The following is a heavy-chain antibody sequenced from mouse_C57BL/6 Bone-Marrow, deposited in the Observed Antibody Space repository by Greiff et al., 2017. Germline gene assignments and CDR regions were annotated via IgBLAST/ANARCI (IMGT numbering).Heavy chain of an antibody. Sequence: QVHVKQSGAELVKPGASVKLSCKASGYTFTESSIHWVKQRSGQGLEWIGWFYPAGGSIKYNEKFKDKATLTVDKSSSTVYLDLSRLTSEDSAVYCCARHQYYYGSSSWFAYWGQGTLVTVSA. CDR1: GYTFTESS. J-gene: IGHJ3*01. V-gene: IGHV1-62-2*01. D-gene: IGHD1-1*01. CDR3: ARHQYYYGSSSWFAY. CDR2: FYPAGGSI.